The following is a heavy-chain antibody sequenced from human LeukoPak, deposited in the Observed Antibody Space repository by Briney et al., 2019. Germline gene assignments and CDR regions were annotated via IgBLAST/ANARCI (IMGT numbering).Heavy chain of an antibody. D-gene: IGHD3-16*02. Sequence: GGSLRLSCAASRFTFSNYAMSWVRQAPGKGLEWVSSIRDSAYRTYYADSVKGRFTIPRDNSKNTLYLQMNSLRAEDTAVYYCARGGYLPDYWGQGTLVTVSP. V-gene: IGHV3-23*01. J-gene: IGHJ4*02. CDR3: ARGGYLPDY. CDR1: RFTFSNYA. CDR2: IRDSAYRT.